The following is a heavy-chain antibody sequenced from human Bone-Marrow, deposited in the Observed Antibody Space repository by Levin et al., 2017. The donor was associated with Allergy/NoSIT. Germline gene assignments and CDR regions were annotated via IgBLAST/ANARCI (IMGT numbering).Heavy chain of an antibody. D-gene: IGHD6-13*01. CDR3: ARHLMEDSSPNWFDP. CDR2: VYNTGST. Sequence: SETLSLTCLVSGDSITTSPYYWAWIRQSPEKGLEWIGSVYNTGSTYYNPSFESRLAISVDTSNNHFSLELRFVTAADTAVYYCARHLMEDSSPNWFDPWGQGTPVTVSS. J-gene: IGHJ5*02. V-gene: IGHV4-39*01. CDR1: GDSITTSPYY.